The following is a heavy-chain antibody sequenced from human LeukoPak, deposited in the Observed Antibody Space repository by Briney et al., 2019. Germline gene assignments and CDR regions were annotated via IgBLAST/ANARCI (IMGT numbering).Heavy chain of an antibody. CDR1: GGSFSGYY. CDR2: INHSGST. J-gene: IGHJ4*02. D-gene: IGHD1-7*01. Sequence: SETLSLTCAVYGGSFSGYYWSWIRQPPGKGLEWIGEINHSGSTNYNPSLKSRVTISVDTSKNQFSLKLSSVTAADTAVYYCARHGGLYNWNYPLDYWGQGTLVTVSS. V-gene: IGHV4-34*01. CDR3: ARHGGLYNWNYPLDY.